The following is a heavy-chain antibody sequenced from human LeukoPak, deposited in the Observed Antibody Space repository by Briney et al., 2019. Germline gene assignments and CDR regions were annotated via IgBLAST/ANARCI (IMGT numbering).Heavy chain of an antibody. CDR3: ARLKTYGDIPMDV. CDR1: GGTFSSCA. V-gene: IGHV1-69*13. Sequence: ASVKVSCKASGGTFSSCAISWVRQAPGQGLEWMGGIIPIFGTANYAQKFQGRVTITADESTSTAYMELSSLRSEDTAVYYCARLKTYGDIPMDVWGQGTTVTVSS. J-gene: IGHJ6*02. D-gene: IGHD4-17*01. CDR2: IIPIFGTA.